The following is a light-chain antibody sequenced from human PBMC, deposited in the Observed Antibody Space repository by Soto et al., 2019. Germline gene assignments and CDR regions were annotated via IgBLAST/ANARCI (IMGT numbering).Light chain of an antibody. CDR3: SSYTSSSTLS. J-gene: IGLJ2*01. CDR1: SSDVGGYNY. Sequence: QSALTQPASVSGSPGQSITISYTGTSSDVGGYNYVSWYQQHPGKAPKLMIYEVSNRPSGVSNRFSGSKSGNTASLTISGLQAEDEADYYCSSYTSSSTLSFGGGTQLTVL. CDR2: EVS. V-gene: IGLV2-14*01.